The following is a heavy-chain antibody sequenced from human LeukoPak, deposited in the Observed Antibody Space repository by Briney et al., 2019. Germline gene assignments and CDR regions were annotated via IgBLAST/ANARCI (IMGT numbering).Heavy chain of an antibody. CDR3: ARGPLAELPYYYYYMDV. J-gene: IGHJ6*03. CDR2: ISTTGGTT. V-gene: IGHV3-23*01. D-gene: IGHD3-10*01. Sequence: GGSLRLSCAASGLTFSSYGMSWVRQAPGRGLEWVSAISTTGGTTYYADSVRGRFTISRDNSKNTLYLQMNSLRAEDTAVYYCARGPLAELPYYYYYMDVWGKGTTVTISS. CDR1: GLTFSSYG.